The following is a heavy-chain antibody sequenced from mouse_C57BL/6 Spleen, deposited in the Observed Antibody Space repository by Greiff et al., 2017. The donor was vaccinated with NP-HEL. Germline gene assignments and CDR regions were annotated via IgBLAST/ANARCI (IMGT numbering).Heavy chain of an antibody. D-gene: IGHD2-4*01. Sequence: EVKLQESGTVLARPGASVKMSCKTSGYTFTSYWMHWVKQRPGQGLEWIGAIYPGNSDTSYNQKFKGKAKLTAVTSASSAYMELSSLTNEDSAVYYCTRSGDDYDVPSWFAYWGQGTLVTVSA. CDR1: GYTFTSYW. J-gene: IGHJ3*01. V-gene: IGHV1-5*01. CDR3: TRSGDDYDVPSWFAY. CDR2: IYPGNSDT.